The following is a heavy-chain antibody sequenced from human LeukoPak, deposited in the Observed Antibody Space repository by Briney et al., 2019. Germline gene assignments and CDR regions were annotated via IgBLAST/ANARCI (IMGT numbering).Heavy chain of an antibody. D-gene: IGHD2-8*01. Sequence: SETLSLTCGVPGGSISNTNWWSWVRQPPGQGLEWIGEISLTGLTHYNPSLESRVTVSLDKSKNQLSLNLTSVTAADTAVYFCSRENGAFSPFGYWGQGTLVTVLS. CDR3: SRENGAFSPFGY. J-gene: IGHJ4*02. V-gene: IGHV4-4*02. CDR2: ISLTGLT. CDR1: GGSISNTNW.